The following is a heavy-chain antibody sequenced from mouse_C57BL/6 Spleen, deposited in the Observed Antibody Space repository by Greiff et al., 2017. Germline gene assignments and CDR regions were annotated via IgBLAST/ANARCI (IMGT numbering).Heavy chain of an antibody. CDR2: IYPGDGDT. J-gene: IGHJ1*03. CDR1: GYAFSSSW. CDR3: AAVVDYDYARDD. V-gene: IGHV1-82*01. D-gene: IGHD2-4*01. Sequence: QVQLQQSGPELVKPGASVKLSCKASGYAFSSSWMNWVKQRPGKGLEWIGRIYPGDGDTNYNEKFKGKATLTADKTSSTAYMQLSSLTSEDSAVYFCAAVVDYDYARDDWGKGTSVTVSS.